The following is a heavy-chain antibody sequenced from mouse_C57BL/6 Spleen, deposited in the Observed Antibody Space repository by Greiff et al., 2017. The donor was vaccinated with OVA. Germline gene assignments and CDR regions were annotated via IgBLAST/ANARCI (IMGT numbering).Heavy chain of an antibody. CDR3: ARRGSGSSPFDY. V-gene: IGHV1-82*01. Sequence: VQLQQSGPELVKPGASVKISCKASGYAFSSSWMNWVKQRPGKGLEWIGRIYPGDGDTNYNGKFKGKATLTADKSSSTAYMQLSSLTSEDSAVYFCARRGSGSSPFDYWGKGTTLTVSS. CDR1: GYAFSSSW. CDR2: IYPGDGDT. J-gene: IGHJ2*01. D-gene: IGHD1-1*01.